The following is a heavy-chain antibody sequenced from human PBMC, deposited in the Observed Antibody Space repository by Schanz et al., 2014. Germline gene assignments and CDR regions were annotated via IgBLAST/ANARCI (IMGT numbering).Heavy chain of an antibody. J-gene: IGHJ6*02. V-gene: IGHV3-30*07. CDR2: ISNDGSSK. CDR3: ARGNYGMDV. CDR1: GFTFSTYA. Sequence: QVQLVESGGGVVQPGRSLRLSCAASGFTFSTYAMHWVRQAPGKGLEWVAYISNDGSSKYYADSVKGRFTISRDNSKKTLYLQMNSLRAEDTAKYYCARGNYGMDVWGQGTTVTVSS.